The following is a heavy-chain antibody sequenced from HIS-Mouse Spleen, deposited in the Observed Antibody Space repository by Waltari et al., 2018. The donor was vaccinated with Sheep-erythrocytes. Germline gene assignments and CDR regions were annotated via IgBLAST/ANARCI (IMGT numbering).Heavy chain of an antibody. CDR3: AKPVGATTAFDY. Sequence: SGFTFSSYGMHWVRQAPDKGLEWVSVISYDGSNKYYADSVKGRFTISRDNSKNTLYLQMNSLRAEDTAVYYCAKPVGATTAFDYWGQGTLVTVSS. D-gene: IGHD1-26*01. V-gene: IGHV3-30*18. J-gene: IGHJ4*02. CDR1: GFTFSSYG. CDR2: ISYDGSNK.